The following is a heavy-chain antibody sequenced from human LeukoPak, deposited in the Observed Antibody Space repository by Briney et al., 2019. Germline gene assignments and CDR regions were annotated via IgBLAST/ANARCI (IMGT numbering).Heavy chain of an antibody. D-gene: IGHD3-3*01. V-gene: IGHV1-18*01. CDR1: GYTFTSYG. Sequence: ASVKVSCKASGYTFTSYGISWVRQAPGQGLEWMGWISAYNGNTNYAQKLQGRVTMTTDTSTSTAYMELRSLRSDDTAVYYCARRDDFWSGYPLPYDPANYYGMDVWGQGTTVTVSS. J-gene: IGHJ6*02. CDR2: ISAYNGNT. CDR3: ARRDDFWSGYPLPYDPANYYGMDV.